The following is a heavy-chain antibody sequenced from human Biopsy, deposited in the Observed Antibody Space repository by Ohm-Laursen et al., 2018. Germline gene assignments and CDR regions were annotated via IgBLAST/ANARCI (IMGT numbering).Heavy chain of an antibody. CDR3: VRGRSPATY. CDR2: MYYSGST. CDR1: GGSLNFYY. Sequence: SDTLSLTCTASGGSLNFYYWSWIRQPPGKGLEWIGYMYYSGSTKYSPSLKNRVTVSFDTSRNQFSLKLTSMTPADTAVYYCVRGRSPATYWGQGALVIVSS. J-gene: IGHJ4*02. V-gene: IGHV4-59*07. D-gene: IGHD3-16*01.